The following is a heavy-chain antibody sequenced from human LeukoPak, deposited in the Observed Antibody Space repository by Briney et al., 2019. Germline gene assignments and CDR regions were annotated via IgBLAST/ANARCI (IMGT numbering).Heavy chain of an antibody. CDR2: ISSSSTI. D-gene: IGHD3-3*01. V-gene: IGHV3-48*01. Sequence: PGGSLRLSCAASGFTFSTYSMNWVRQAPGKGLEWVSYISSSSTIYYADSVKGRYTISRDNPKNSLYLQMNSLRAEDTAVYYCTPNFGSGYEGYWGQGTLVTVSS. CDR3: TPNFGSGYEGY. J-gene: IGHJ4*02. CDR1: GFTFSTYS.